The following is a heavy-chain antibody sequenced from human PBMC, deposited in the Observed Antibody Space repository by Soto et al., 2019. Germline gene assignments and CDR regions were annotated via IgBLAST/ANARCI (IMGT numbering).Heavy chain of an antibody. J-gene: IGHJ4*02. D-gene: IGHD6-13*01. CDR2: INHSGST. CDR3: ARGKGRSSHFEH. V-gene: IGHV4-34*01. CDR1: CGYFNGYY. Sequence: SETLSLTWAVYCGYFNGYYWSCIRQPPGKGLEWIGEINHSGSTNYNPSLKIRVTISVDTSKNQFCLKLRSVTAADTSVYYCARGKGRSSHFEHWGQGTLVTASS.